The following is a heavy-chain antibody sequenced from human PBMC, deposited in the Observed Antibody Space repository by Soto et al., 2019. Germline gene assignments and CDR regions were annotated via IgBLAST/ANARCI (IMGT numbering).Heavy chain of an antibody. CDR2: ISAYNGNT. CDR3: ARDGGYCSSTSCPEYYYYYMDV. J-gene: IGHJ6*03. CDR1: GYTFTSYG. V-gene: IGHV1-18*01. Sequence: ASVKVSCKASGYTFTSYGISWVRQAPGQGLEWMGWISAYNGNTNYAQKLQGRVTMTTDTSTSTAYMELRSLRSDDTAVYYCARDGGYCSSTSCPEYYYYYMDVWGKGTTVTVSS. D-gene: IGHD2-2*01.